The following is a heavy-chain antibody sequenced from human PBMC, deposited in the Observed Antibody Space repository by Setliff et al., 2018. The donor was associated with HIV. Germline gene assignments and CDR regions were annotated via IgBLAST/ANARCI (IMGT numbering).Heavy chain of an antibody. CDR2: INPSGGST. CDR1: GGTFNTYS. Sequence: ASVKVSCKASGGTFNTYSMNWVRQAPGQGLEWMGRINPSGGSTSYQQIFQGRVTMTRDTSTSTVYMELSSLRSEDTAVYYCASGAKDFWSGPIGWDPYSYMDVWGKGTTVTVSS. J-gene: IGHJ6*03. V-gene: IGHV1-46*02. CDR3: ASGAKDFWSGPIGWDPYSYMDV. D-gene: IGHD3-3*01.